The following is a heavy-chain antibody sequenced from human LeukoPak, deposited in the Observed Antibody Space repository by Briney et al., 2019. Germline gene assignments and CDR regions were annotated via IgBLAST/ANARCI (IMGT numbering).Heavy chain of an antibody. CDR1: GYTFTSYA. D-gene: IGHD2-2*01. CDR2: ITAGNGNT. CDR3: ARARKYQLLSVGWFDP. Sequence: ASVKVSCKASGYTFTSYAMHWVRQAPGQRLERMGWITAGNGNTKYSQKFQGRVTITRDTSASTAYMELSSLGSEDTAVYYCARARKYQLLSVGWFDPWGQGTLVTVSS. V-gene: IGHV1-3*01. J-gene: IGHJ5*02.